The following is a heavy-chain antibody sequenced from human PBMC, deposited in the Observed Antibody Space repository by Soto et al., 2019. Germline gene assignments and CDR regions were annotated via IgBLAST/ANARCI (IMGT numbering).Heavy chain of an antibody. V-gene: IGHV1-46*01. CDR2: INPSGGST. J-gene: IGHJ6*02. CDR1: GYTFTSYY. CDR3: ARSLVVPAAEYYYYGMDV. Sequence: ASVKVSCKASGYTFTSYYMHWVRQAPGQGLEWMGIINPSGGSTSYAQKFQGRVTMTRDTSTSTVYMELSSLRSEDTAVYYCARSLVVPAAEYYYYGMDVWGQGTTVTVS. D-gene: IGHD2-2*01.